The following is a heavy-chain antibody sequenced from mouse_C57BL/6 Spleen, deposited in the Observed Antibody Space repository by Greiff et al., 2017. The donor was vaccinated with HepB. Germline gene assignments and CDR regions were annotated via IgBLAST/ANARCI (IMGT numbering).Heavy chain of an antibody. V-gene: IGHV1-72*01. CDR3: ERGGYYDYDVDYAMDY. J-gene: IGHJ4*01. CDR1: GYTFTSYW. CDR2: IDPNSGGT. D-gene: IGHD2-4*01. Sequence: VQLQQSGAELVKPGASVKLSCKASGYTFTSYWMHWVKQRPGRGLEWIGRIDPNSGGTKYNEKFKSKATLTVDKPSSTAYMQLSSLTSEDSAVYYCERGGYYDYDVDYAMDYWGQGTSVTVSS.